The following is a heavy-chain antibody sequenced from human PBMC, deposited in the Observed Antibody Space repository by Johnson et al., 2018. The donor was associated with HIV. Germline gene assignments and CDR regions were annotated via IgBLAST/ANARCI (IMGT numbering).Heavy chain of an antibody. CDR2: IYYDGTNK. CDR3: AKAQAFRGAFDI. CDR1: GFTFSSYA. V-gene: IGHV3-33*06. J-gene: IGHJ3*02. D-gene: IGHD2/OR15-2a*01. Sequence: QVQLVESGGGVVQPGRSLRLSCAASGFTFSSYAMHWVRQAPGKGLEWVAIIYYDGTNKYYADSVKGRFTISRDNSKNTLSLQMISLRAEDTAMYYCAKAQAFRGAFDIWGQGTMVIVSS.